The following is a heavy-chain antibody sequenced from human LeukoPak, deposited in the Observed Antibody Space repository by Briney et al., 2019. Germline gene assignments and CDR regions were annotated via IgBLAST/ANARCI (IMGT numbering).Heavy chain of an antibody. CDR1: GGTFISYA. Sequence: ASVKVSCKASGGTFISYAFSWVRQAPGQGLEWMGGIIPIFGTANYAQKFQGRVTITADESTSTAYMELSSLRSEDTAVYYCATDFPSYYDSSGYFSLAFFDYWGQGTLVTVSS. J-gene: IGHJ4*02. V-gene: IGHV1-69*13. D-gene: IGHD3-22*01. CDR2: IIPIFGTA. CDR3: ATDFPSYYDSSGYFSLAFFDY.